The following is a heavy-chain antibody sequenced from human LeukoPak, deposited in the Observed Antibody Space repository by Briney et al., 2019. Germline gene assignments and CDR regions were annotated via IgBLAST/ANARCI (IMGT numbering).Heavy chain of an antibody. J-gene: IGHJ4*02. Sequence: PGGSLRLSCAASGFIFDDYGMHWVRHVPGKGLEWLALTTWDGGTTYYADSVEGRFTISRDNSKNTLYLQMNSLRAEDTAVYYCAKVRGTKRIAAAGHFDYWGQGTLVTVSS. CDR1: GFIFDDYG. CDR2: TTWDGGTT. V-gene: IGHV3-43D*04. CDR3: AKVRGTKRIAAAGHFDY. D-gene: IGHD6-13*01.